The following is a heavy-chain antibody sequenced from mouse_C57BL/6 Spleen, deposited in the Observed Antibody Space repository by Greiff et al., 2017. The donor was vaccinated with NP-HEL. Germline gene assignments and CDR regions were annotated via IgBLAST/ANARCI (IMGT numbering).Heavy chain of an antibody. Sequence: VQLQQSGPELVKPGASVKISCKASGYTFTDYYMNWVKQSHGKSLEWIGDINPNNGGTSYNQKFKGKATLTVDKSSSTAYMELRSLTSEDSAVYYCARGDYDYDGAWFAYWGQGTLVTVSA. V-gene: IGHV1-26*01. CDR2: INPNNGGT. J-gene: IGHJ3*01. D-gene: IGHD2-4*01. CDR1: GYTFTDYY. CDR3: ARGDYDYDGAWFAY.